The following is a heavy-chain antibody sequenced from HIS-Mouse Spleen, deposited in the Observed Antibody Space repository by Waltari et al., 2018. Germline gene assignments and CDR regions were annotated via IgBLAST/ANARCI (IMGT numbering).Heavy chain of an antibody. Sequence: QLQLQESGPGLVKPSETLSLTCTVSGGSISSSSYYWGWIRQPPGKGLEWIGSIYYSGSTYYNPSLKSRVTISVDTSKNTLYLQMNSLRAEDTAVYYCAKVNSGSYYFDYWGQGTLVTVSS. CDR3: AKVNSGSYYFDY. J-gene: IGHJ4*02. CDR1: GGSISSSSYY. D-gene: IGHD1-26*01. CDR2: IYYSGST. V-gene: IGHV4-39*07.